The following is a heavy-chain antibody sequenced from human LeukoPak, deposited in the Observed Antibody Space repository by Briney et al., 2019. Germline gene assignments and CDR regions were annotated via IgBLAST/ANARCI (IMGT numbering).Heavy chain of an antibody. J-gene: IGHJ3*02. CDR1: GFTFSSYW. CDR2: IKQDGSEK. V-gene: IGHV3-7*01. D-gene: IGHD4-11*01. CDR3: AKDSRKYSNYAHDAFDI. Sequence: GGSLRLSCAASGFTFSSYWMSWVRQAPGKGLEWVANIKQDGSEKYYVDSVKGRFTISRDNAKNSLYLQMNSLRAEDTAVYYCAKDSRKYSNYAHDAFDIWGQGTMVTVSS.